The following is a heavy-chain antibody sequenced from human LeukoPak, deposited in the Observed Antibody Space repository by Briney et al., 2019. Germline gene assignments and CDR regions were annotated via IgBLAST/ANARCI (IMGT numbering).Heavy chain of an antibody. CDR1: GYTFTSYY. J-gene: IGHJ4*02. CDR3: TRGDAYYYDSSGYFSAQFDY. D-gene: IGHD3-22*01. CDR2: INPSGGST. Sequence: ASVKVSCKASGYTFTSYYMHWVRQAPGQGLEWMGIINPSGGSTSYAQKFQGRVTMTRDTSTSTVYMELSSLRSEDTAVYYCTRGDAYYYDSSGYFSAQFDYWGQGTLVTVSS. V-gene: IGHV1-46*01.